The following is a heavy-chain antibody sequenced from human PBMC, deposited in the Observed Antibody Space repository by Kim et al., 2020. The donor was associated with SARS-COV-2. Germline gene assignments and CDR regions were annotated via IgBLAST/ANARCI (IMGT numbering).Heavy chain of an antibody. D-gene: IGHD2-8*01. J-gene: IGHJ4*02. CDR1: GYTFTSYG. V-gene: IGHV1-18*04. Sequence: ASVKVSCKASGYTFTSYGISWVRQAPGQGLEWMGWISAYNGNTNYAQKLQGRVTMTTDTSTSTAYMELRSLRSDDTAVYYCARHVLMVYAIKGGYFDYWGQGTLVTVSS. CDR3: ARHVLMVYAIKGGYFDY. CDR2: ISAYNGNT.